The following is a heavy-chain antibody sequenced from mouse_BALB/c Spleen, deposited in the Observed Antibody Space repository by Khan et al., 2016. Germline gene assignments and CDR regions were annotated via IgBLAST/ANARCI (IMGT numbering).Heavy chain of an antibody. CDR3: ASYDGGSSAMDY. Sequence: QVQLQQSGAELAKPGASVKMSCKASGYTFTSYWMHWVKQRPGQGLEWIGYINPSTGYTEYNQKFKDKATLTADKSSSTAYMQLSSLTSEDSAVYYCASYDGGSSAMDYWGQGTSVTIYS. J-gene: IGHJ4*01. V-gene: IGHV1-7*01. CDR2: INPSTGYT. D-gene: IGHD1-1*01. CDR1: GYTFTSYW.